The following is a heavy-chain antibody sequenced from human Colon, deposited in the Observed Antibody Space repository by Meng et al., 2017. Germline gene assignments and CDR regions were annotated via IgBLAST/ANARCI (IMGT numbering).Heavy chain of an antibody. D-gene: IGHD4-23*01. V-gene: IGHV4-4*02. Sequence: HVQLQESGPGLVKPSGPLSLACSVSGASVSVNSYWSWVRQPPGRGLEWIGQIDHRGSAYYRPSLNSRVTMSLDKSRNQFSLRLTSVTAADTAVYYCARHGGYYQDFWGQGTLVTVSS. J-gene: IGHJ4*02. CDR2: IDHRGSA. CDR3: ARHGGYYQDF. CDR1: GASVSVNSY.